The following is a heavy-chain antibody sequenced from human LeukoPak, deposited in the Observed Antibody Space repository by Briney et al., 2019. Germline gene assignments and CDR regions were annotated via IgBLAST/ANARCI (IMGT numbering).Heavy chain of an antibody. CDR3: AREMATTTFDY. J-gene: IGHJ4*02. V-gene: IGHV3-23*01. Sequence: PGGSLRLSCAASGFTFSRYAMSWVRQAPGKGLEWVSGISGSGDYTYYADSVKGRFTISRDNSKNTLYLQMNSLRAEDTAVYYCAREMATTTFDYWGQGTLVTVSS. CDR2: ISGSGDYT. D-gene: IGHD5-24*01. CDR1: GFTFSRYA.